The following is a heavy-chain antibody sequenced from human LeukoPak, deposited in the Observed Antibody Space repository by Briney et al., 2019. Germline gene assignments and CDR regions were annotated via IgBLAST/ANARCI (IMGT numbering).Heavy chain of an antibody. V-gene: IGHV3-23*01. CDR2: ISGSGGST. D-gene: IGHD2-2*01. J-gene: IGHJ4*02. Sequence: GGSLRLSCATSGFTFNSYAISWVRQAPGKGLEWVSAISGSGGSTYYADSVKGRFTISRDNSKNTLYLQMNSLRAEDTAVYYCAKFRDCSSTSCSVWGQGTLVTVSS. CDR3: AKFRDCSSTSCSV. CDR1: GFTFNSYA.